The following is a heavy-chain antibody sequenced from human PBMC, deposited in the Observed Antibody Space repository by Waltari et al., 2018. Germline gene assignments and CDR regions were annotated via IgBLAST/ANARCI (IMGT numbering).Heavy chain of an antibody. CDR3: ARDPASQSYKGDSDS. V-gene: IGHV3-21*06. Sequence: EVHLVESGGGLVEPGGSLRLSCAASGFTFSHYDMTWARQAPGKGLEWVSSISSGSTYIYYADSVKGRFTISRDNAKNSLYLQMSSLRVEDTAVYFCARDPASQSYKGDSDSWGQGTLVTVSS. D-gene: IGHD3-10*01. CDR2: ISSGSTYI. J-gene: IGHJ4*02. CDR1: GFTFSHYD.